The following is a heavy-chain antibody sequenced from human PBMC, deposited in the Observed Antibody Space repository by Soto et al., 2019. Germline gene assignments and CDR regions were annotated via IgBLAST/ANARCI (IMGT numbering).Heavy chain of an antibody. CDR3: ARGYYGSGSYSVRWYFDL. Sequence: QVQLVQSGAEVKKPGSSVKVSCKASGGTFSSYAISWVRQAPGQGLEWMGGIIPIFGTANYAQKFQGRVTITADESTSTAYRELSSLRSEDTAVYYCARGYYGSGSYSVRWYFDLWGRGTLVTVSS. V-gene: IGHV1-69*12. J-gene: IGHJ2*01. D-gene: IGHD3-10*01. CDR2: IIPIFGTA. CDR1: GGTFSSYA.